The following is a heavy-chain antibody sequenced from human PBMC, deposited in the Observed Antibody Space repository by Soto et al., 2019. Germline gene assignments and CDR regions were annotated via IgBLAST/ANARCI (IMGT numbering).Heavy chain of an antibody. D-gene: IGHD1-26*01. V-gene: IGHV6-1*01. J-gene: IGHJ4*01. CDR1: GDRVSSNSAG. CDR3: ARGEQYSGRIFDY. Sequence: SQTLSLTCAITGDRVSSNSAGWSWVRQSPSRGLEGLGRTYYRSKWYYEYAVSVRGRITINPDTSKNQDSLQLNSVTPEDTAVYFCARGEQYSGRIFDYWGQGTLVTVSS. CDR2: TYYRSKWYY.